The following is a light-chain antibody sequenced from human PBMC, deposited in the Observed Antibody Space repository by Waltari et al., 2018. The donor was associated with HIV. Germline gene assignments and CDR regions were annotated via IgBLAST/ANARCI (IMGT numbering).Light chain of an antibody. Sequence: DIHLTQSPSSVSAYVGDTVTITCRASQDISSWLAWYQQKPGNAPKLLIYAAASLQGGVPSRFSGSGSGTDFTLTISSLQPEDFATYFCQQTGSFPLTFGGGTRVEIK. V-gene: IGKV1D-12*01. CDR2: AAA. CDR1: QDISSW. CDR3: QQTGSFPLT. J-gene: IGKJ4*01.